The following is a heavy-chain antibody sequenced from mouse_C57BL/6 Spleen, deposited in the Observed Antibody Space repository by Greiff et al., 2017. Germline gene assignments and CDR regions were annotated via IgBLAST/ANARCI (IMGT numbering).Heavy chain of an antibody. CDR2: ISYDGSN. V-gene: IGHV3-6*01. D-gene: IGHD2-5*01. CDR3: ARAGGYSNYDWFAY. J-gene: IGHJ3*01. Sequence: EVQVVESGPGLVKPSQSLSLTCSVTGYSITSGYYWNWIRQFPGNKLEWMGYISYDGSNNYNPSLKNRISITRDTSKNQFFLKLNSVTTEDTATYYCARAGGYSNYDWFAYWGQGTLVTVSA. CDR1: GYSITSGYY.